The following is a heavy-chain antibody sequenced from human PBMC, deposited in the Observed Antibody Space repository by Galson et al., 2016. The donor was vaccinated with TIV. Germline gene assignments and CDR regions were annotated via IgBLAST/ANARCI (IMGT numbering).Heavy chain of an antibody. Sequence: SVKVSCKASGGPFSSYATTWVRQAPGQGLEWVGRIIPIFRTTNYAQRFQGRVTITADEFTGAAYMELNSLRSDDTAVYFCAKESEYNSGYITDWGQGTLVTVSS. CDR3: AKESEYNSGYITD. V-gene: IGHV1-69*13. D-gene: IGHD5-18*01. CDR2: IIPIFRTT. J-gene: IGHJ1*01. CDR1: GGPFSSYA.